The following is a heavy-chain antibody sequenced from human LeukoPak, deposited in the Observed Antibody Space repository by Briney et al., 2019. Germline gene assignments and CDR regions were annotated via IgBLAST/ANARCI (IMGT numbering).Heavy chain of an antibody. CDR1: GDSLSNNNVA. CDR2: TYYRSKWNT. Sequence: SQTLSLTCAISGDSLSNNNVAWNWIRQSPSRGLEWLGRTYYRSKWNTDYAVSVKSRIPINSDTSKNQFSLQLNSVTPEDTAVYYCARGCYSSLDYWDQGTLVTVSS. CDR3: ARGCYSSLDY. J-gene: IGHJ4*02. V-gene: IGHV6-1*01. D-gene: IGHD6-13*01.